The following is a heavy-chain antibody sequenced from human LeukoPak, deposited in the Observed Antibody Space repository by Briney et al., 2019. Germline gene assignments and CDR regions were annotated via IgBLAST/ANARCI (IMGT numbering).Heavy chain of an antibody. J-gene: IGHJ4*02. D-gene: IGHD3-22*01. Sequence: SVKVSCKASGGTFSSYAISWVRQAPGQGLEWMGGIIPIFGTANYAQKFQGRVTITADESTSTAYMELSSLRSEDTAVYYCARDASIYDNSAYYYLWWGQGTLVTVSS. CDR2: IIPIFGTA. CDR3: ARDASIYDNSAYYYLW. CDR1: GGTFSSYA. V-gene: IGHV1-69*01.